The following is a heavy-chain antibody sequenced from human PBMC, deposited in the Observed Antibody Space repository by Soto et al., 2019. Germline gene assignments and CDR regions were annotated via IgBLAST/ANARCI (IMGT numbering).Heavy chain of an antibody. Sequence: HVQLVQSGAEVKKPGSSVKVSCKASGGTFSSYAISWVRQAPGQGLEWMGGIIPIFGTANYVQKFQGRVTIIADESTSTAYVEMRSLICEDTAVYYCACAPLPYYDDSSGYSQGYYYGMDVWVQGTTVTVSS. D-gene: IGHD3-22*01. V-gene: IGHV1-69*01. CDR2: IIPIFGTA. CDR3: ACAPLPYYDDSSGYSQGYYYGMDV. J-gene: IGHJ6*02. CDR1: GGTFSSYA.